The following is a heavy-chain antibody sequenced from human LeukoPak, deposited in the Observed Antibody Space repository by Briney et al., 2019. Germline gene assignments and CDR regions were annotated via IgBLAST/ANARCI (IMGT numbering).Heavy chain of an antibody. CDR3: ARDYSAVDNWFDP. CDR2: INHSGST. J-gene: IGHJ5*02. D-gene: IGHD2-21*01. V-gene: IGHV4-34*01. Sequence: SETLSLTCAVYGGSFSGYYWSWIRQPPGKGLEWIGEINHSGSTNYNPSLKSRVTISVDTSKNQFSLKLSSVTAADTAVYYCARDYSAVDNWFDPWSQGTLVTVSS. CDR1: GGSFSGYY.